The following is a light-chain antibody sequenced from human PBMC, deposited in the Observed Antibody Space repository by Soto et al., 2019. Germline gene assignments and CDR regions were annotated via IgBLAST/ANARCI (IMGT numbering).Light chain of an antibody. CDR3: AAWDDSLSGRV. Sequence: QSVLTQPPSASGTPGQRVTISCSGSSSNIGSNYVYWYQQLPGTAPKLLIYRNNQRPSGVPDRFSGSKSGTSASLAIRGLRSEDGADYYCAAWDDSLSGRVFGGGTQLTVL. CDR2: RNN. J-gene: IGLJ3*02. V-gene: IGLV1-47*01. CDR1: SSNIGSNY.